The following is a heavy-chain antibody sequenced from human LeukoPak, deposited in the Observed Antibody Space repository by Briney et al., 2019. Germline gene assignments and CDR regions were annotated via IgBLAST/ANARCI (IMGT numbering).Heavy chain of an antibody. CDR1: GFTFSSYS. CDR3: AKSTNYYGSGSYYSGTFDY. D-gene: IGHD3-10*01. Sequence: GGSLRLSCAASGFTFSSYSMNWVRQAPGKGLEWVSSISSSSSYIYYADSVKGRFTISRDNAKNPLYLQMNSLRAEDTAVYYCAKSTNYYGSGSYYSGTFDYWGQGTLVTVSS. CDR2: ISSSSSYI. J-gene: IGHJ4*02. V-gene: IGHV3-21*04.